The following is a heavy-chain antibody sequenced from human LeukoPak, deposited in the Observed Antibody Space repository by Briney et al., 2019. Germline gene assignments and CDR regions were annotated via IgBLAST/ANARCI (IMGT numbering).Heavy chain of an antibody. V-gene: IGHV3-23*01. D-gene: IGHD3-9*01. J-gene: IGHJ4*02. CDR2: ISGSGGST. CDR3: AKVAGGAYDIPEIFDY. Sequence: PGGSLRLSCAASGFTFSSYAMSWVRQAPGKGLEWVSGISGSGGSTYYADSVKGRFTISRDNSKNTLYLQMNSLRAEDTAVYYCAKVAGGAYDIPEIFDYWGQGTLVTVSS. CDR1: GFTFSSYA.